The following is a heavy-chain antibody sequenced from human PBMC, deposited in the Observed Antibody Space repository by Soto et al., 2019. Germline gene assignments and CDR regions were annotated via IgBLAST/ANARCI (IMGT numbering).Heavy chain of an antibody. CDR2: SNDSGRT. D-gene: IGHD3-3*01. V-gene: IGHV4-34*01. CDR1: GGYFRGYY. Sequence: QVQLQQWGAGLLKPSETLSLTCAVYGGYFRGYYWCWIRQPPGKGLEWIGESNDSGRTNYNPSLKRRVTIAVDTSKNQSSLKLSSVTAAETAVYYCARGQLGGDYDVWSGQRYYYYYCYMDVWGKGTTVTVSS. CDR3: ARGQLGGDYDVWSGQRYYYYYCYMDV. J-gene: IGHJ6*03.